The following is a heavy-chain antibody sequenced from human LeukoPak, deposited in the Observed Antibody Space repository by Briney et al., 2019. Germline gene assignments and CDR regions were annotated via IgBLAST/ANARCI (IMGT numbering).Heavy chain of an antibody. J-gene: IGHJ6*04. CDR3: ARDGGVLRFLEWLRAWDV. CDR2: IYSGGNT. Sequence: GGSLRLSCAASGLTVSSNCMSWVRQAPGKGLEWVSFIYSGGNTYYADSVKGRFTISRDNAKNSLYLQMNSLRAEDTAVYYCARDGGVLRFLEWLRAWDVWGKGTTVTVSS. CDR1: GLTVSSNC. V-gene: IGHV3-53*01. D-gene: IGHD3-3*01.